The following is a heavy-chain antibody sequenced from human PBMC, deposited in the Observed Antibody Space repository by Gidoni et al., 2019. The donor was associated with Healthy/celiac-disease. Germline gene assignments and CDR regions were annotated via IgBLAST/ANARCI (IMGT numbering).Heavy chain of an antibody. CDR2: IKSKTEGGTT. V-gene: IGHV3-15*01. Sequence: CAASGITFSNAWMSWVRQAPGKGPEWVGRIKSKTEGGTTDYAAPVKGRFTISRDDSKNTLYLQMNSLKTEDTAVYYCTTWRYSSSFLQWYYYYGMDVWGQGTTVTVSS. CDR3: TTWRYSSSFLQWYYYYGMDV. CDR1: GITFSNAW. D-gene: IGHD6-6*01. J-gene: IGHJ6*02.